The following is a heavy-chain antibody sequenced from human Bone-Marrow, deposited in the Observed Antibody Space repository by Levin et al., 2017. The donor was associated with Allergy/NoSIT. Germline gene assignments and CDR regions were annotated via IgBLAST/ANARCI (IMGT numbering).Heavy chain of an antibody. CDR2: ISGSTNYV. CDR1: GFTFSRYH. J-gene: IGHJ3*02. D-gene: IGHD5-12*01. V-gene: IGHV3-21*04. Sequence: PGGSLRLSCAASGFTFSRYHMNWIRQAPGKGLEWVSSISGSTNYVFYADSVKGRFTISRDNAKNSLYLQMNSLRAEDTAVYYCALYSSDRSGYRNDAFDMWGQGTMVTVSS. CDR3: ALYSSDRSGYRNDAFDM.